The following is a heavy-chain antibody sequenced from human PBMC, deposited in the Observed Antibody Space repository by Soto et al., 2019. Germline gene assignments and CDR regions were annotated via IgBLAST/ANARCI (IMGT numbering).Heavy chain of an antibody. Sequence: QVHLVESGGGVVQPGRSLRLSCAASGFTFSNFALHWVRQAPGKGLEWVTLISHDGSNRKYADSVKGRFTIFRDNSKNTVYVQMDSLRLEDTGVYYCARDGRTDDFRSGGYWFDPWGQGTLVTVSS. D-gene: IGHD3-3*01. J-gene: IGHJ5*02. CDR2: ISHDGSNR. CDR1: GFTFSNFA. V-gene: IGHV3-30-3*01. CDR3: ARDGRTDDFRSGGYWFDP.